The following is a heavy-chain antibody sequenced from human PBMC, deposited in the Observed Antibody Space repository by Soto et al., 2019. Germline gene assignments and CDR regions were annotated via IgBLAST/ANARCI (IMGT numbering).Heavy chain of an antibody. D-gene: IGHD3-10*01. J-gene: IGHJ4*02. Sequence: EVQLLESGGGLVQPGGSLRLSCAASGFTFSSYAMSWVRQAPGKGLEWVSAISGSGGSTYYADSVKGRFTIARDNSKNTLYLQMNSLRAEDTAVYYCASLPGGSGSHSDYWGQGTLVTVSS. V-gene: IGHV3-23*01. CDR1: GFTFSSYA. CDR3: ASLPGGSGSHSDY. CDR2: ISGSGGST.